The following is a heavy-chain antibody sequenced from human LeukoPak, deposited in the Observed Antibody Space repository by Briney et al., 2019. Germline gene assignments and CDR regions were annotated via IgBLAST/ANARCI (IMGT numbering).Heavy chain of an antibody. CDR2: IIPIFGTA. CDR3: ARSPDWRLGAFDI. CDR1: GGTFSSYA. D-gene: IGHD2-8*02. Sequence: SVKVSCKASGGTFSSYAISWVRQAPGQGLEWMGGIIPIFGTANYAQKFQGRVTITADESTSTAYMELSSLRSEDTAVYCCARSPDWRLGAFDIWGQGTMVTVSS. J-gene: IGHJ3*02. V-gene: IGHV1-69*01.